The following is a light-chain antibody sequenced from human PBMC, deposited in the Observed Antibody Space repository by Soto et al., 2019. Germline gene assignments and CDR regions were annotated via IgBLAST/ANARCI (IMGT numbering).Light chain of an antibody. CDR2: GAS. CDR1: QSIGTY. J-gene: IGKJ2*01. Sequence: DIQMTQSPSSLPASVGDRVSITCRASQSIGTYLSWYQQKPGKAPKLLIYGASNLQSGVPSTFSGSGSETSFTLTISSLQPEDFATYYCQQSYSAPRTFGQGTKVDIK. CDR3: QQSYSAPRT. V-gene: IGKV1-39*01.